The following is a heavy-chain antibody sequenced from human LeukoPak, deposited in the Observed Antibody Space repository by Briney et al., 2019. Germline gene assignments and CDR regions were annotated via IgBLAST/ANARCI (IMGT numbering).Heavy chain of an antibody. CDR2: INANTGVT. D-gene: IGHD3-10*01. Sequence: ASVKVSCKASGYTFTDYYIHWVRQAPGEGLEWLGWINANTGVTHYAQRFQGRVTMTRVTSISTAYMGVRLTSDDTAVFYCARGTYNWFDSWGQGTLVTVSS. CDR3: ARGTYNWFDS. CDR1: GYTFTDYY. J-gene: IGHJ5*01. V-gene: IGHV1-2*02.